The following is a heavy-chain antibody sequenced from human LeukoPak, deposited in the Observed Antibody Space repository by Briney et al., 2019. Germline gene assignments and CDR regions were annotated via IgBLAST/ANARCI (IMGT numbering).Heavy chain of an antibody. CDR3: ARDPVAGTQNFDY. D-gene: IGHD6-19*01. CDR2: INPSGGST. CDR1: GYTFTSYY. Sequence: GASVKVSCKASGYTFTSYYMHWVRQAPGQGLERMGIINPSGGSTSYAQKFQGRVTMTRDMSTSTVYMELSSLRSEDTAVYYCARDPVAGTQNFDYWGQGTLVTVS. V-gene: IGHV1-46*01. J-gene: IGHJ4*02.